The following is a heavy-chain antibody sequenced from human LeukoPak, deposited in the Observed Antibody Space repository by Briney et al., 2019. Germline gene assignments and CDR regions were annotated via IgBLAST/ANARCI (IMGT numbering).Heavy chain of an antibody. D-gene: IGHD6-13*01. CDR2: ININNGET. J-gene: IGHJ4*02. CDR1: GYTFASHG. Sequence: GASVKVSCKASGYTFASHGITWVRQATGQGLEWIGWININNGETNYAQNVRARVTMTTDTSTNTAYMELWSLRSDDTAIYYCARTIAAPFTHYFDYWGQGTLVTVAS. V-gene: IGHV1-18*01. CDR3: ARTIAAPFTHYFDY.